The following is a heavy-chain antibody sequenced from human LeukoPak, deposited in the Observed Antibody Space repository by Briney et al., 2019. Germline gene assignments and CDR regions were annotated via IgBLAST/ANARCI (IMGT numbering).Heavy chain of an antibody. CDR2: IYHSGST. J-gene: IGHJ5*02. V-gene: IGHV4-30-2*01. CDR3: ARDYGGKGWFDP. D-gene: IGHD4-23*01. CDR1: GGSISSGGYS. Sequence: PSQTLSLTCDVSGGSISSGGYSWSWIRQPPGKGLEWIGYIYHSGSTYYNPSLKSRVTISVDRSKNQFSLKLSSVTAADTAVYYCARDYGGKGWFDPWGQGTLVTVSS.